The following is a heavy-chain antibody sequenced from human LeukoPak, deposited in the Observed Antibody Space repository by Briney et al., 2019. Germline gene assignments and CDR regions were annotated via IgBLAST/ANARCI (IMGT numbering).Heavy chain of an antibody. CDR1: GFTFSTYA. J-gene: IGHJ4*02. V-gene: IGHV4-34*01. CDR2: INHSGST. Sequence: GSLRLSCAASGFTFSTYAMSWVRQPPGKGLEWIGEINHSGSTNYNPSLKSRVTISVDTSKNQFSLKLSSVTAADAAVYYCARGSSSWYQGYYFDYWGQGTLVTVSS. D-gene: IGHD6-13*01. CDR3: ARGSSSWYQGYYFDY.